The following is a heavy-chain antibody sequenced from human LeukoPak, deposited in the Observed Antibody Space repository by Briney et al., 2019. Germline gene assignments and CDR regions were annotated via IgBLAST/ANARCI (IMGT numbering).Heavy chain of an antibody. CDR2: ISSTRGYI. J-gene: IGHJ4*02. Sequence: PGGSLRLSCAASGFTFSTYSMNWLRQAPGKGLEWVSSISSTRGYIHFADSLKGRFTISRDNARNSVYLQMNSLRADDTAVYYCATDLDYSDSSGYYLRGYFDYWGQGTLVSVSS. V-gene: IGHV3-21*01. CDR3: ATDLDYSDSSGYYLRGYFDY. CDR1: GFTFSTYS. D-gene: IGHD3-22*01.